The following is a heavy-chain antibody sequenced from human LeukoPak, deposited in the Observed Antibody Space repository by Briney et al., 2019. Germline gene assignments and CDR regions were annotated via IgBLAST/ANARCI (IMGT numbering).Heavy chain of an antibody. CDR2: IYYSGST. D-gene: IGHD2-2*01. CDR1: GGSISSGGYY. V-gene: IGHV4-31*03. Sequence: PSETLSLTCTVSGGSISSGGYYWSWIRQHPGKGLEWIGYIYYSGSTYYNPSLKSRVTISVDTSKNQFSLKLSSVTAADTAVYYCARHCSSTSCSYYYYYYGMDVWGQGTTVTVSS. CDR3: ARHCSSTSCSYYYYYYGMDV. J-gene: IGHJ6*02.